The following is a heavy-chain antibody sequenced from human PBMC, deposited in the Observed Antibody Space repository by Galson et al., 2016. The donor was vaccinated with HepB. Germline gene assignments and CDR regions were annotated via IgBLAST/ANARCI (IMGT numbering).Heavy chain of an antibody. CDR3: SRAGPPREHTPSDTSDL. J-gene: IGHJ3*01. Sequence: SLRLSCAASGFSCSDYYMSWVRQAPGTGLEWVANIKHGGTETFYVDSAKGRFTISRDDAKNSVYLQMNSLRVEDTAVYYCSRAGPPREHTPSDTSDLWGQGTMVTVSS. D-gene: IGHD1/OR15-1a*01. CDR1: GFSCSDYY. V-gene: IGHV3-7*01. CDR2: IKHGGTET.